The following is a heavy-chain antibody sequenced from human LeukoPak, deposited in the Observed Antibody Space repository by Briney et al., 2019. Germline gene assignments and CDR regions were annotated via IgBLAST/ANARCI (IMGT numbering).Heavy chain of an antibody. V-gene: IGHV3-21*01. D-gene: IGHD3-22*01. CDR1: GFTFSSYS. J-gene: IGHJ4*02. CDR2: ISSSSSYI. CDR3: ASYIKGGYYYALGY. Sequence: GGSLRLSCAASGFTFSSYSMNWVRQAPGKGLEWVSSISSSSSYIYYADSVKGRFTISRDNAKNSLYLQMNSLRAEDTAVYYCASYIKGGYYYALGYWGQGTLVTVSS.